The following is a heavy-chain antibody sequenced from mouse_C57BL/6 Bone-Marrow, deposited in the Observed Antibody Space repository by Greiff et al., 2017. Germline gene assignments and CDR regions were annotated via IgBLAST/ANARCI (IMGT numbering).Heavy chain of an antibody. CDR2: INPDSSTI. Sequence: EAGGIDFSRYWMSWVRRAPGKGLEWIGEINPDSSTINYAPSLKDKFIISRDNAKNTLYLQMSKVRSEDTALYYCARPFFGWYFDVWGTGTTVTVSS. J-gene: IGHJ1*03. V-gene: IGHV4-1*01. D-gene: IGHD3-1*01. CDR3: ARPFFGWYFDV. CDR1: GIDFSRYW.